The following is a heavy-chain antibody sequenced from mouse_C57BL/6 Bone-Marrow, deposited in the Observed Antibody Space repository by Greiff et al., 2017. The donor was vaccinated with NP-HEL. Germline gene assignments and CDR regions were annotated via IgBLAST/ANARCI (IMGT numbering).Heavy chain of an antibody. V-gene: IGHV5-4*01. D-gene: IGHD2-3*01. CDR1: GFTFSSYA. J-gene: IGHJ2*01. CDR3: AREGGYYHFDY. Sequence: DVQLQESGGGLVKPGGSLKLSCAASGFTFSSYAMSWVRQTPEKRLEWVATISDGGSYTYYPDNVKGRFTISRDNAKNNLYLQMSHLKSEDTAMYYCAREGGYYHFDYWGQGTTLTVSS. CDR2: ISDGGSYT.